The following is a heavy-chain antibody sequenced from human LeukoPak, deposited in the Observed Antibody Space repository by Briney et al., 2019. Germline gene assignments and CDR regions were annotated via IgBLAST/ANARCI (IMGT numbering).Heavy chain of an antibody. Sequence: GGSLRLSCAASRFTFSNYAMSWVRQAPGKGLEWVSGISGSSSTIYYADSVKGRFTISRDNAKNSLYLQVNSLRAEDTAVYYCARVGGHDSSGYRWDYWGQGTLVTVSS. V-gene: IGHV3-48*01. CDR2: ISGSSSTI. J-gene: IGHJ4*02. D-gene: IGHD3-22*01. CDR3: ARVGGHDSSGYRWDY. CDR1: RFTFSNYA.